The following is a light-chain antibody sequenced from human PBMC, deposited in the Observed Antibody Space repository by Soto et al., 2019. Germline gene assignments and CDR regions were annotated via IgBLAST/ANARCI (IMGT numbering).Light chain of an antibody. Sequence: QSVLTQPASVSGSHGQSITISCTGTSSDVGGYNYVSWYQQHPGKAPKLMIYEVSNRPSGVSNRFSGSKSGNTASLTISGLQAEDESDYYCSSYTSSSIARVFGGGPKLTVL. CDR1: SSDVGGYNY. CDR3: SSYTSSSIARV. J-gene: IGLJ3*02. CDR2: EVS. V-gene: IGLV2-14*01.